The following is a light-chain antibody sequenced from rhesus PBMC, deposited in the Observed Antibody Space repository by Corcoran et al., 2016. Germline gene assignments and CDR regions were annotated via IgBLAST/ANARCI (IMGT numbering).Light chain of an antibody. CDR1: QSVSST. Sequence: EIVLTQSPATLSLSSGERAILSCRASQSVSSTLAWYQQKPGKAPRLLIYVASSRATGIPDRLIGSGSGTSFTLTISSLASEDVGVYSCQQCSKWPLTFGRGTKVEFK. CDR3: QQCSKWPLT. V-gene: IGKV3-35*01. J-gene: IGKJ4*01. CDR2: VAS.